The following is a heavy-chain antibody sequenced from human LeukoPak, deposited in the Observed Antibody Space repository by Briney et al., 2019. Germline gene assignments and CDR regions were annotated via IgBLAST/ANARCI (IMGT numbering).Heavy chain of an antibody. Sequence: GESLKISCKGSGYSFTSYWIGWVRQMPGKGLEWMGIIYPGDSDTRYSPSFQGQVTISADKSISTAYLQWSSLKASDTAMYYCARRGGGYYDILTGGLKGWFDPWGQGTLVTVSS. V-gene: IGHV5-51*01. J-gene: IGHJ5*02. CDR3: ARRGGGYYDILTGGLKGWFDP. CDR2: IYPGDSDT. CDR1: GYSFTSYW. D-gene: IGHD3-9*01.